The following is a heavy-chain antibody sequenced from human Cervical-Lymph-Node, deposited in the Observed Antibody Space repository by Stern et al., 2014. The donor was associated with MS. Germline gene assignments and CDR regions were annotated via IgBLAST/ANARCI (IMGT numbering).Heavy chain of an antibody. CDR1: GFTFSNAW. V-gene: IGHV3-15*07. CDR2: IKNKADGGTT. CDR3: TPNIVATDWGFDY. Sequence: EMQLVASGGGLVKPGGSLRLSCAASGFTFSNAWMNWVRQAPGKGLEWVGSIKNKADGGTTDYAAPVKGRFTISRDDSKNTLYLQMNSLKTEDTAVYYCTPNIVATDWGFDYWGQGTLVIVSS. D-gene: IGHD5-12*01. J-gene: IGHJ4*02.